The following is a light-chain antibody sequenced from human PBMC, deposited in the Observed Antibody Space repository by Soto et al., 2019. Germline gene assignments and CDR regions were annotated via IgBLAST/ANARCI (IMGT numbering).Light chain of an antibody. J-gene: IGKJ2*01. V-gene: IGKV3-11*01. CDR1: QSVSSY. CDR2: DAS. CDR3: HQRSNWPRAT. Sequence: EIVLTQSPATLSLSPGERDTLSCRASQSVSSYLAWYQQKPGQAPRLLIYDASNRATGIPARFSGSGSGTDFTLTISSLEPEDFAVYYCHQRSNWPRATFGQGTKLEIK.